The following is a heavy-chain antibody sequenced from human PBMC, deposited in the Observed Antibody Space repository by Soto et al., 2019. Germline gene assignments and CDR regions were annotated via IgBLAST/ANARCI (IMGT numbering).Heavy chain of an antibody. Sequence: PGGSLRLSCAASGFTFSSYSMDWVRQAPGKGLEWIVYISSSSSVRWYAASVKGRFTVSRDNAKNSLYLQMNSLRAEDTAVYYCAREVSGSGSWFDPWGKGTLVTVSS. CDR2: ISSSSSVR. D-gene: IGHD3-10*01. CDR1: GFTFSSYS. CDR3: AREVSGSGSWFDP. V-gene: IGHV3-48*01. J-gene: IGHJ5*02.